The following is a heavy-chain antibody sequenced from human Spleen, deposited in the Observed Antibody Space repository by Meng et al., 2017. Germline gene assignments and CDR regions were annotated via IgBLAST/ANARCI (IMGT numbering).Heavy chain of an antibody. J-gene: IGHJ6*02. CDR2: ISGSGDTI. Sequence: GESLKISFAASGLTFSSGEMNWVRQAPGKGLEWISYISGSGDTIYYADSMKGRFTISRDNAKNSLYLQMNSLRAEDTAVYYCARDNIYYDSSGRNYYYYGMDVWGQGTTVTVSS. CDR3: ARDNIYYDSSGRNYYYYGMDV. CDR1: GLTFSSGE. V-gene: IGHV3-48*03. D-gene: IGHD3-22*01.